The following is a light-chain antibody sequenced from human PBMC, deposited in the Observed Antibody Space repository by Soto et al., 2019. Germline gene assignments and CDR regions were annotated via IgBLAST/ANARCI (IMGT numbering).Light chain of an antibody. V-gene: IGLV3-21*04. Sequence: SYELTQPPSVSVAPGKTARITCGGNNIGSKSVHWYQQKPGQAPVLVIYYDSDPPSGIPERFSGSNSGNTATLTISRVEAGDEADDYCQVWDSSSDHPVFGGGTQLTVL. J-gene: IGLJ2*01. CDR1: NIGSKS. CDR3: QVWDSSSDHPV. CDR2: YDS.